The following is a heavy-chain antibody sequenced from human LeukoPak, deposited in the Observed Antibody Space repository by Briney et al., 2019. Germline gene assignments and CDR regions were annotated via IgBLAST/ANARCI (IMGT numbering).Heavy chain of an antibody. V-gene: IGHV3-23*01. CDR2: ISGSGGSA. Sequence: GGSLRLSCAASGFTFSNYAMSWVRQAPGKGLEWVSSISGSGGSAYYADSVKGRFTISRDNSKNTLYLQMNSLRSEDTAVYYCAKKYGTGSYYFDYWGQGTLVTVSS. D-gene: IGHD3-10*01. CDR1: GFTFSNYA. J-gene: IGHJ4*02. CDR3: AKKYGTGSYYFDY.